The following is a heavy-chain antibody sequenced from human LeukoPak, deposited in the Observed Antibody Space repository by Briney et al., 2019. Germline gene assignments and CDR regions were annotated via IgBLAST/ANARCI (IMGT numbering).Heavy chain of an antibody. V-gene: IGHV3-33*01. CDR1: GFTFSSYA. CDR2: IWYDGSGK. Sequence: GGSLRLSCAVSGFTFSSYAMHWVRQAPGKGLEWVAIIWYDGSGKYYADSVKGQFTISRDNSKNTLFLQMNSLRAEDSAIYYCARDGGPGYSSTWYDYWGQGTLVTVSS. J-gene: IGHJ4*02. D-gene: IGHD6-13*01. CDR3: ARDGGPGYSSTWYDY.